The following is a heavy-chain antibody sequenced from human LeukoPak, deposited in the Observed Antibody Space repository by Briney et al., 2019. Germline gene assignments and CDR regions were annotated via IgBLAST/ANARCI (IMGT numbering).Heavy chain of an antibody. CDR3: ARVGCSSTSCWYFDY. J-gene: IGHJ4*02. D-gene: IGHD2-2*01. CDR1: GYTFTSYG. CDR2: ISAYNGNT. Sequence: ASVKVSCKASGYTFTSYGIIWVRQAPGQGLEWMGWISAYNGNTNYAQKLQGRVTMTTDTSTSTAYMELRSLRSDDTAVYYCARVGCSSTSCWYFDYWGQGTLVTVSS. V-gene: IGHV1-18*01.